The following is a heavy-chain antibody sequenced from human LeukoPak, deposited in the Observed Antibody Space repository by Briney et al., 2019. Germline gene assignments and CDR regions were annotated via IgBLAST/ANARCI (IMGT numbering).Heavy chain of an antibody. V-gene: IGHV3-23*01. CDR1: GFTFSNYA. D-gene: IGHD7-27*01. J-gene: IGHJ3*02. Sequence: GGSLRLSCEASGFTFSNYAMSWVRQAPGKGLEWVSTISDSGDSTYYADSVKGRFTISRDNYKNTLYLQMDSLRAEDTAVYYCARLGAPPLNAFDIWGQGTMVTVSS. CDR3: ARLGAPPLNAFDI. CDR2: ISDSGDST.